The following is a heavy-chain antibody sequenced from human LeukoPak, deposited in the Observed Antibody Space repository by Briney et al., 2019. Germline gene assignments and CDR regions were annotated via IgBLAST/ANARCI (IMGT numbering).Heavy chain of an antibody. V-gene: IGHV4-59*08. CDR2: IYYSGST. CDR3: ARHQGVGARSRDSDFDY. J-gene: IGHJ4*02. CDR1: GGSISSYY. D-gene: IGHD1-26*01. Sequence: SETLSLTCTVSGGSISSYYWSWIRQPPGKGLEWIGYIYYSGSTNYNPSLKSRVTISVDTSKNQFSLKLSSVTAADTAVYYCARHQGVGARSRDSDFDYWGQGTLVTVSS.